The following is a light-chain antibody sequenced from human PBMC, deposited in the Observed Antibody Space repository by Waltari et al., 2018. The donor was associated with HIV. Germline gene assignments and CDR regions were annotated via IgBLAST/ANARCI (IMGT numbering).Light chain of an antibody. CDR3: CSYEGPYTI. J-gene: IGLJ2*01. V-gene: IGLV2-11*01. Sequence: QSALTQPRSLSVSPGQSVTISCTGPNSDISAYGYVSWYQQHPGKAPKLIIYAVSKRPSGVPDRFSGSKSGNTASLTISGLQPEDEADYYCCSYEGPYTIFGGGTKLTVL. CDR1: NSDISAYGY. CDR2: AVS.